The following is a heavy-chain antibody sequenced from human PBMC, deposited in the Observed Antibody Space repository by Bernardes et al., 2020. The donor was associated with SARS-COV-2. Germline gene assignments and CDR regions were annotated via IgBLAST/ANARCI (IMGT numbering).Heavy chain of an antibody. Sequence: GSLRLSCAASGFTFSSYDMHWVRQATGKGLEWVSAIGTAGDTYYPGSVKGRFTISRENAKNSLYLQMNSLRAGDTAVYYCARDPGLRKTNCSGGSCYSNNFDYWGQGTLVTVSS. CDR1: GFTFSSYD. CDR2: IGTAGDT. CDR3: ARDPGLRKTNCSGGSCYSNNFDY. J-gene: IGHJ4*02. D-gene: IGHD2-15*01. V-gene: IGHV3-13*01.